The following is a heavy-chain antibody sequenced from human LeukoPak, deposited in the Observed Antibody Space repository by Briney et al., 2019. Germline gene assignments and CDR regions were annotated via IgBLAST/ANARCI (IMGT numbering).Heavy chain of an antibody. J-gene: IGHJ3*02. CDR1: GFTFSSYS. D-gene: IGHD1-14*01. V-gene: IGHV3-7*01. CDR2: IKHDGSEQ. CDR3: ARDQRTFPGHDAFDI. Sequence: GGSLRLSCAATGFTFSSYSMNWVRQAPGKGLEWVANIKHDGSEQYYVDSVKGRFTISRDNAKNSLYLQMNSLRAEDTALYYCARDQRTFPGHDAFDIWGQGTMVSVSS.